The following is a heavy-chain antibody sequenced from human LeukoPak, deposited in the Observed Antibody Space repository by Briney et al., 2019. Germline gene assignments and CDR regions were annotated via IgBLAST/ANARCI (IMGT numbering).Heavy chain of an antibody. Sequence: GGSLRLSCAASGFTFSSFTMNWVRQAPGKGLEWVSSISSSSSYIYYADSVKGRFTISRDNAKNSLYLQMNSLRAEDTALYYCARDLGYYHGSGSHFPLQYWGPGTRVTVSA. CDR3: ARDLGYYHGSGSHFPLQY. D-gene: IGHD3-10*01. CDR1: GFTFSSFT. V-gene: IGHV3-21*01. CDR2: ISSSSSYI. J-gene: IGHJ4*02.